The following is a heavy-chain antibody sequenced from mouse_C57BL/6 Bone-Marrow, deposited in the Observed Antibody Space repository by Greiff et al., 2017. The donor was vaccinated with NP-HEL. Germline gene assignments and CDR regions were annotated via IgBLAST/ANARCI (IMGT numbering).Heavy chain of an antibody. D-gene: IGHD3-3*01. CDR2: INPNYGTT. CDR3: ARSGGLYWYFDV. CDR1: GYSFTDYN. J-gene: IGHJ1*03. V-gene: IGHV1-39*01. Sequence: LMEPGASVKISCKASGYSFTDYNMNWVKQSNGKSLEWIGVINPNYGTTSYNQKFKGKATLTVDQSSSTAYMQLNSLTSEDSAVYYCARSGGLYWYFDVWGTGTTVTVSS.